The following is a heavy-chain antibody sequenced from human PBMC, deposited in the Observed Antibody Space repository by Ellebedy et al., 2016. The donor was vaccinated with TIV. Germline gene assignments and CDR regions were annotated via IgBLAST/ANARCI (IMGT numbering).Heavy chain of an antibody. D-gene: IGHD4-17*01. J-gene: IGHJ3*02. Sequence: PGGSLRLSCAASGFTFSGSAMHRVRQASGKGLEWVGRIRSKANSYATAYAASVKGRFTISRDDSKNTAYLQMNSLKTEDTAVYYCTRDVVGLRGRAFDIWGQGTMVTVSS. CDR1: GFTFSGSA. V-gene: IGHV3-73*01. CDR3: TRDVVGLRGRAFDI. CDR2: IRSKANSYAT.